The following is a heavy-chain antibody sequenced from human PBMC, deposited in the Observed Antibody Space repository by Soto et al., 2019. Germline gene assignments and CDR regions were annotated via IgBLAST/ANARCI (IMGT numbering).Heavy chain of an antibody. V-gene: IGHV3-23*01. J-gene: IGHJ4*02. Sequence: EVQLLESGGGLVQPGGSLRLSCAASGFTFSNYGMTWVRQAPGKGLEWVSGMSRDGGVTDYTDSVKGRFTISRDISKNTLYLQMNSLRAEDTSVYYCAKRDKFNPQIRGWANLCDYWGQGTLVTVSS. CDR2: MSRDGGVT. CDR1: GFTFSNYG. CDR3: AKRDKFNPQIRGWANLCDY. D-gene: IGHD6-19*01.